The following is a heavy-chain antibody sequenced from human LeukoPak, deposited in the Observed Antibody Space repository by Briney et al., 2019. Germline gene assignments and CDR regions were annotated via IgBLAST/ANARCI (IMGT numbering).Heavy chain of an antibody. Sequence: SETLSLTCTASGGSISGSSHYWGWIRQPPGRGLEWIGGIDNSGNTYYNPSLKSRVIVSVDTSDHQFSLRLSSLTAADTAVYYCARGRTAFDIWGQGTMVTVSS. CDR1: GGSISGSSHY. J-gene: IGHJ3*02. CDR2: IDNSGNT. CDR3: ARGRTAFDI. D-gene: IGHD1-14*01. V-gene: IGHV4-39*07.